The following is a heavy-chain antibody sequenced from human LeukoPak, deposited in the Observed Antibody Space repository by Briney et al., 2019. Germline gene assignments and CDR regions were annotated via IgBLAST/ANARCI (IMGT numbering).Heavy chain of an antibody. CDR2: ISSSSSTI. Sequence: PGGSLRLSCAASGFTFSSYSMNWVRQAPGKGLEWVSYISSSSSTIYYADSVKGRFTISRDNAKNSLYLQMNSLRAEDTAVYYCASHDESAVAGTFFDYWGQGTLVTVSS. J-gene: IGHJ4*02. CDR3: ASHDESAVAGTFFDY. CDR1: GFTFSSYS. V-gene: IGHV3-48*04. D-gene: IGHD6-19*01.